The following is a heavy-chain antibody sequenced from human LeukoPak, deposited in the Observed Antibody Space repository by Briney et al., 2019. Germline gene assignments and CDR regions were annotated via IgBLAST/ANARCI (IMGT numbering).Heavy chain of an antibody. V-gene: IGHV4-39*01. CDR2: IYYGGST. D-gene: IGHD2-2*01. CDR1: GGSISSSSYY. Sequence: PSETLSLTCTVSGGSISSSSYYWGWIRQPPGKGLEWIGSIYYGGSTYYNPSLKSRVTISVDTFKNQFSLKLSSVTAADTAVYYCARQTKVHFDYWGQGTLVTVSS. CDR3: ARQTKVHFDY. J-gene: IGHJ4*02.